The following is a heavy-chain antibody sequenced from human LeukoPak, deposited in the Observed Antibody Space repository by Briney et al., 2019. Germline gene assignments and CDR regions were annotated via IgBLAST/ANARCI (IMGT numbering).Heavy chain of an antibody. J-gene: IGHJ3*02. V-gene: IGHV1-69*01. D-gene: IGHD3-3*01. CDR1: GGTFSSYA. CDR2: IIPIFGTA. CDR3: AREYDFWSGYLHDAFDI. Sequence: SVKVSCKASGGTFSSYAISWVRQAPGQGLEWMGGIIPIFGTANYAQKFQGRVTITADESTSTAYMELSSLRSEDTAVYYCAREYDFWSGYLHDAFDIWGQGTMVTVSS.